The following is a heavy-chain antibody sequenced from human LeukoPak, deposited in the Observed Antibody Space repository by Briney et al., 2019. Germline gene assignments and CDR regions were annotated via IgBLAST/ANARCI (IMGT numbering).Heavy chain of an antibody. CDR3: ATQVVPAAKEPYYMDV. Sequence: PSETLSLTCTVSGGSISSGDYYWSWIRQPPGKGLEWIGYIYYSGSTYYNPSLKSRVTISVDTSKNQFSLKLSSVTAADTAVYYCATQVVPAAKEPYYMDVWGKGTTVTVSS. CDR2: IYYSGST. V-gene: IGHV4-30-4*08. CDR1: GGSISSGDYY. D-gene: IGHD2-2*01. J-gene: IGHJ6*03.